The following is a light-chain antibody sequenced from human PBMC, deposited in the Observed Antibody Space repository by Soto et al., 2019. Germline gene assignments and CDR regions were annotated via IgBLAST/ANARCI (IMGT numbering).Light chain of an antibody. Sequence: SYELTQPPSVSVSPGQTARITCSGDKLGDKYVCWYQHKPGQSPVLVIYQDNKRPSGIPGRFSGSNSGTTATLTITGTQVIDEGDYFCQAWDTSAVVVFGGGTKLTVL. CDR2: QDN. CDR3: QAWDTSAVVV. V-gene: IGLV3-1*01. CDR1: KLGDKY. J-gene: IGLJ2*01.